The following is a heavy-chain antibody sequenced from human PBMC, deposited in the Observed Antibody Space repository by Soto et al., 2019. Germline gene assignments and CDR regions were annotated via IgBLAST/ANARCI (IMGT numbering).Heavy chain of an antibody. CDR1: GFTSSSYA. V-gene: IGHV3-23*01. CDR2: ISGSGGST. CDR3: AKNPTWGVVPAAIRGWFDP. J-gene: IGHJ5*02. D-gene: IGHD2-2*02. Sequence: GGSLRLSCAASGFTSSSYAMSWVRQAPGKGLEWVSAISGSGGSTYYADSVKGRFTISRDNSKNTLYLQMNSLRAEDTAVYYCAKNPTWGVVPAAIRGWFDPWGQGTLVTVSS.